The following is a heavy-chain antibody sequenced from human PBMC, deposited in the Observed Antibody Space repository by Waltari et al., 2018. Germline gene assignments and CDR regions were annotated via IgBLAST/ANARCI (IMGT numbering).Heavy chain of an antibody. V-gene: IGHV3-73*02. J-gene: IGHJ4*02. CDR3: TSPGVATFDY. CDR1: GFTFSVFS. Sequence: EVQLVESGGGLVQPWGSLKLSCAASGFTFSVFSMHWVRQASGKGLEWVGRIRSKANSYATAYAASVKGRFTISRDDSKNTAYLQMNSLKTEDTAVYYCTSPGVATFDYWGQGTLVTVSS. CDR2: IRSKANSYAT. D-gene: IGHD5-12*01.